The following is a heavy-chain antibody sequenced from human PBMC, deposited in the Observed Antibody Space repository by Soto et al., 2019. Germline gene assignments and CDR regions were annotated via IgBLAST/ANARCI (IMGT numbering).Heavy chain of an antibody. V-gene: IGHV3-30*18. Sequence: QVQLVESGGGVVQPGRSLRLSCAASGFTFSHYAMHWVRQAPGKGLEWVALMSYDGSNEYYADSVKGRFTIPRDNSKNTLYLQMNSLRAEDTAVYYCAKDGSHNFDYWGQGTLVTV. CDR3: AKDGSHNFDY. D-gene: IGHD1-26*01. CDR1: GFTFSHYA. J-gene: IGHJ4*02. CDR2: MSYDGSNE.